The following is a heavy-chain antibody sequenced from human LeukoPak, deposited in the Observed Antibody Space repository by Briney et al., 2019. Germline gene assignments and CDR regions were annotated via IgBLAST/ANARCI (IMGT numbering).Heavy chain of an antibody. Sequence: GGSLRLSCAASGFTVSSSYMRWVRQAPGKGLEWVAVIYSGGSTYYADSVKGRFTISRDNSKNTLYLQMNSLRAEDTAVYYCAREMRIAVAGYGMDVWGQGTTVTVSS. V-gene: IGHV3-66*01. CDR2: IYSGGST. CDR1: GFTVSSSY. J-gene: IGHJ6*02. D-gene: IGHD6-19*01. CDR3: AREMRIAVAGYGMDV.